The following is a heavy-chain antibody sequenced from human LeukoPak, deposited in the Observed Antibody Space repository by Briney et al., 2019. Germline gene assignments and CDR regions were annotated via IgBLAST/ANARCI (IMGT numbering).Heavy chain of an antibody. D-gene: IGHD6-13*01. CDR1: GFTFSSYS. J-gene: IGHJ4*02. V-gene: IGHV3-21*01. CDR2: ISSSSSYI. CDR3: ARDHIAAAGTSDY. Sequence: GGSLRLSCAASGFTFSSYSMNWVRQAPGKGLEWVSSISSSSSYIYYADSVKGRFTISRDNAKNSLYLQMNSLRAEDTAVYYCARDHIAAAGTSDYWGRGTLVTVSS.